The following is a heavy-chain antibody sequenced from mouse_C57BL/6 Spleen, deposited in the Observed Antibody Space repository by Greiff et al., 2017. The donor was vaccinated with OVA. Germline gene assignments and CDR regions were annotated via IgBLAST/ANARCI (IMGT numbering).Heavy chain of an antibody. CDR1: GYTFTSYW. D-gene: IGHD3-2*02. CDR2: IYPSDSET. CDR3: ARAQPHFDY. J-gene: IGHJ2*01. V-gene: IGHV1-61*01. Sequence: QVQLQQPGAELVRPGSSVKLSCKASGYTFTSYWMDWVKQRPGQGLEWIGNIYPSDSETHYNQKFKDKATLTVDKSSSTAYMQLSSLTSEDSAVYYCARAQPHFDYWGQGTTLTVSS.